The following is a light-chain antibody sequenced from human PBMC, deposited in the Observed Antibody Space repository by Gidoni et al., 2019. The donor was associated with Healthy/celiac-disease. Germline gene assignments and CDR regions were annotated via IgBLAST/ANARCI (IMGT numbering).Light chain of an antibody. Sequence: PATLSVSTGERATLSCRASQSVRSKLAWYQQKPGKAPRLLIYGASTRDTGIPARFSGSGSGTEFTLTISSLQSEDFAVYYCQQYNNCPRTFGQGTKVEIK. CDR1: QSVRSK. V-gene: IGKV3-15*01. CDR3: QQYNNCPRT. CDR2: GAS. J-gene: IGKJ1*01.